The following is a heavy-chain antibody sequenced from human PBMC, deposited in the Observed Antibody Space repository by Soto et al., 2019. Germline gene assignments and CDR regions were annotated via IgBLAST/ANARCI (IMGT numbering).Heavy chain of an antibody. V-gene: IGHV4-31*03. CDR1: GGSISSGGYY. J-gene: IGHJ3*02. CDR2: IYYSGST. D-gene: IGHD2-15*01. Sequence: SETLSLTCTVSGGSISSGGYYWSWIRQHPGKGLEWIGYIYYSGSTYYNPSLKSRVTISVDTSKNQFSLKLSSVTAADTAVYYCARDPKIGYCSGGSCYRGAFDIWGQGTMVT. CDR3: ARDPKIGYCSGGSCYRGAFDI.